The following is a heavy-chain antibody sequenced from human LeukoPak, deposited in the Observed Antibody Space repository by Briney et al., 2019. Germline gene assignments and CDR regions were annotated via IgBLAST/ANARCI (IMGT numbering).Heavy chain of an antibody. CDR3: AKSGTKSLTGLDY. CDR1: GFTFSSYA. D-gene: IGHD1-14*01. V-gene: IGHV3-23*01. J-gene: IGHJ4*02. Sequence: AGGSLRLSCAASGFTFSSYAMSWVRQAPGKGLEWVSAISGSGGSTYYADSVKGRFTISRDNSKNTLYLQMNSLRAEDTAVYYCAKSGTKSLTGLDYWGQGTLVTVSP. CDR2: ISGSGGST.